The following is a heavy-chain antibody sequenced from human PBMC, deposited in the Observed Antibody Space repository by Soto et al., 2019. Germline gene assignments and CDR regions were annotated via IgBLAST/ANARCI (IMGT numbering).Heavy chain of an antibody. CDR3: ARRDNWNDGLDY. CDR2: IYYSGST. D-gene: IGHD1-1*01. Sequence: SETLSLTCTVSGGSISSYYWSWIRQPPGKGLEWIGYIYYSGSTNYNPSLKSRVTISVDTSKNQFSLKLSSVTAAYTAVYYCARRDNWNDGLDYWGQGTLVTVS. J-gene: IGHJ4*02. CDR1: GGSISSYY. V-gene: IGHV4-59*08.